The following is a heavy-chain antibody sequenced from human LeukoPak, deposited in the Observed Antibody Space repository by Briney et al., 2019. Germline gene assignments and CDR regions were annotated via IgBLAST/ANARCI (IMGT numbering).Heavy chain of an antibody. CDR3: AREGGGPRWLDP. J-gene: IGHJ5*02. CDR2: INTSGSS. V-gene: IGHV4-4*07. CDR1: GGSISNY. D-gene: IGHD6-25*01. Sequence: PSETLSLPCTVSGGSISNYWSWIRPPAGKGLEWIGRINTSGSSNYNPSLRSRVTMSVDTSKNQFSLNLSSVTAADTAVYYCAREGGGPRWLDPWGQGTLVTVSS.